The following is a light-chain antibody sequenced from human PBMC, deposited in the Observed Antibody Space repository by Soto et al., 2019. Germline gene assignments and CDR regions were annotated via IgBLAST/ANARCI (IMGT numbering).Light chain of an antibody. CDR1: QSVSSN. V-gene: IGKV3-15*01. Sequence: EIVMTQSPATLSVSPGERATLSCRASQSVSSNLAWYQQKPGQAPRLLIDGASTRATGIPARFSGSGSGTGFTLTISSLQSEDFAVYYCQEYNNWPPYTFGEGTKVESK. CDR3: QEYNNWPPYT. CDR2: GAS. J-gene: IGKJ2*01.